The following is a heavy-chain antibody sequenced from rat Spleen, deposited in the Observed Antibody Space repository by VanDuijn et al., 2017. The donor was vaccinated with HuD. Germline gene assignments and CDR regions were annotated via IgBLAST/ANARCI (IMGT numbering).Heavy chain of an antibody. CDR3: ATSEGYYDGYPHGFDY. CDR1: GFTFSNYG. V-gene: IGHV5-19*01. Sequence: EVQLVESDGGLVQPGRSLKLSCAASGFTFSNYGMHWIRQAPTKGLEWVASISPSGGSTYYRDSVKGRFTISRDNAKSTLYLQMDSLRSEDTATYYCATSEGYYDGYPHGFDYWGQGVMVTVSS. CDR2: ISPSGGST. D-gene: IGHD1-12*03. J-gene: IGHJ2*01.